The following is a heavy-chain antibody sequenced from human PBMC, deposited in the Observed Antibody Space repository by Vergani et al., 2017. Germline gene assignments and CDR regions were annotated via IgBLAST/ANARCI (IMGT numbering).Heavy chain of an antibody. CDR2: IRNKAYGGTT. V-gene: IGHV3-49*04. CDR3: SRGRGYRFGYSDY. CDR1: GFSFGDYA. Sequence: EVQLVESGGGLVPPGRSLRLSCAASGFSFGDYAMTWVRQAPGKGLEWVAFIRNKAYGGTTEYAASVKGRFTISRDDSKSLAYLQLSGLKTEDTAVYFCSRGRGYRFGYSDYWGQGTLVTVSS. J-gene: IGHJ4*02. D-gene: IGHD5-18*01.